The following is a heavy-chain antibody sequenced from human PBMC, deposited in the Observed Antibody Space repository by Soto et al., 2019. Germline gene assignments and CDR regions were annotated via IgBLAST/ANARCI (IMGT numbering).Heavy chain of an antibody. Sequence: GGSLRLSCSASGFTFSSYAMHWVRQAPGKGLEYVSAISSNGGSAYYANSVKGRFTISRDNSKNTLYLQMSSLRAEDTAVYYCVKYVNYYDSSGTLNWFDPWGQGTLVTVSS. J-gene: IGHJ5*02. D-gene: IGHD3-22*01. CDR1: GFTFSSYA. CDR3: VKYVNYYDSSGTLNWFDP. V-gene: IGHV3-64D*08. CDR2: ISSNGGSA.